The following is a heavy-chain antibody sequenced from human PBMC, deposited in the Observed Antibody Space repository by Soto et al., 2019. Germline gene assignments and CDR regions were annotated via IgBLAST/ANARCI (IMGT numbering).Heavy chain of an antibody. V-gene: IGHV3-21*01. CDR2: ISSSSSYI. Sequence: EVQLVESGGGLVKPGGSLRLSCAASAFTFSSYSMNWVRQAPGKGLEWVSSISSSSSYIYYADSVKGRFTISRDNAKNSLYLQMNSLRAEDTAVYYCARDQGDYYGSGSYYGYWGQGTLVTVSS. CDR3: ARDQGDYYGSGSYYGY. D-gene: IGHD3-10*01. CDR1: AFTFSSYS. J-gene: IGHJ4*02.